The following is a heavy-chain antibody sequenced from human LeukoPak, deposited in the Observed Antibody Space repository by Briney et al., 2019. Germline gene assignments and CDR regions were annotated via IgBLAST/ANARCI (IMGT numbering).Heavy chain of an antibody. CDR2: IYYSGST. V-gene: IGHV4-59*08. D-gene: IGHD3-22*01. CDR1: GGSISSYY. Sequence: PSETLSLTCTVSGGSISSYYWSWIRQPPGKGLEWIGYIYYSGSTNYNPSLKSRVTISVDTSKNQFSLKLSSVTAADTAVYYCARRDSSGYYYGYWGQGTLVTVSS. CDR3: ARRDSSGYYYGY. J-gene: IGHJ4*02.